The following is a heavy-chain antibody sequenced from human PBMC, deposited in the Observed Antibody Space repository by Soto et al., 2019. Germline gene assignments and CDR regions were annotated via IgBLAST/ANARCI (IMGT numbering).Heavy chain of an antibody. CDR3: AKSSSSSWYPHFDY. D-gene: IGHD6-13*01. CDR2: ISGSGGST. Sequence: GGSLRLSCAASGFTFSSYAMSWVRQAPGKGLEWVSAISGSGGSTYYADSVKGRFTISRDNSKNTLYLQMNSLRAEDTAVYYCAKSSSSSWYPHFDYWGQGTLVTAPQ. CDR1: GFTFSSYA. J-gene: IGHJ4*02. V-gene: IGHV3-23*01.